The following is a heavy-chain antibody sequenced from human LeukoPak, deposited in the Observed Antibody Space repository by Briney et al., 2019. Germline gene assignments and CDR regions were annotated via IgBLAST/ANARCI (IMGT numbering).Heavy chain of an antibody. Sequence: SETLSLTCTVSGGSIRNNDYYWGWIRQPPGKGLEWIGSIYYSGSTYYNPSLKSRVTISVDTTKNQFSLKLSSVTAADTAVYYCARELATVVTRAFDIWGQGTMVTVSS. D-gene: IGHD4-23*01. CDR3: ARELATVVTRAFDI. CDR1: GGSIRNNDYY. J-gene: IGHJ3*02. V-gene: IGHV4-39*07. CDR2: IYYSGST.